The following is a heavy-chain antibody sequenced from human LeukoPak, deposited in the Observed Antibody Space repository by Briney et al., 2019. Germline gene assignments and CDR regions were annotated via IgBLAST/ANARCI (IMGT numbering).Heavy chain of an antibody. V-gene: IGHV3-30*03. CDR2: ISHDETE. J-gene: IGHJ5*02. Sequence: QPGRSLRLSCVASGFTITGYAMYWVRQSPGKGLDFVASISHDETERYRESVKGRFTISRDTSKNTVYLQMNTLRAEDSALYYCTRTGLGYTLGNGLDAWGQGTQVTVSS. D-gene: IGHD5-18*01. CDR3: TRTGLGYTLGNGLDA. CDR1: GFTITGYA.